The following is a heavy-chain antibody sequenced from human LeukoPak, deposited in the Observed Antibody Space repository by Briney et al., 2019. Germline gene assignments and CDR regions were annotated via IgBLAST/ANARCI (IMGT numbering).Heavy chain of an antibody. D-gene: IGHD2-2*01. CDR1: GGTFSRYA. CDR2: IIPTFGTT. Sequence: ASVTVSCTASGGTFSRYAVSWVRQAPGQGLEWMGGIIPTFGTTNYAQKFQGRVTITAEESATTAYMELSSLRFEDTAVYYCARDRKSGLSYASEYWGQGTLVTVSS. J-gene: IGHJ4*02. V-gene: IGHV1-69*13. CDR3: ARDRKSGLSYASEY.